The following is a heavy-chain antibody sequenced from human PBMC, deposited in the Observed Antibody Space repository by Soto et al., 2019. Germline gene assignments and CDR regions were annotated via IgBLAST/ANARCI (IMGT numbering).Heavy chain of an antibody. CDR2: ISGSSSYI. V-gene: IGHV3-21*01. CDR1: GFTLSSRS. J-gene: IGHJ6*02. D-gene: IGHD2-2*02. CDR3: ARDSPCSSTSCYSREGSPGYYGMDV. Sequence: EVQLVESGGGSVQPGGSLRLSCAASGFTLSSRSMNWVRQAPGKGLEWVAYISGSSSYIYYADSVKGRFTISRDNAKNSLYLQMNSLRAEDTAVYYCARDSPCSSTSCYSREGSPGYYGMDVWGQGTTVTVSS.